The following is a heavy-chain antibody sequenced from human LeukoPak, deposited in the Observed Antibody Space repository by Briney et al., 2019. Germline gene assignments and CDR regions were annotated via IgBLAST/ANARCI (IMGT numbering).Heavy chain of an antibody. CDR1: DGSISTYY. D-gene: IGHD1-26*01. CDR2: IYYTGST. V-gene: IGHV4-59*01. J-gene: IGHJ3*02. Sequence: SETLSLTCSVSDGSISTYYWSWIRQPPGKGLEYIGYIYYTGSTNYNPSLKSRVTISVDTSKNQFSLKLSSVTAADTAVYYCARNGGSYTFDIWGQGTMVTVSS. CDR3: ARNGGSYTFDI.